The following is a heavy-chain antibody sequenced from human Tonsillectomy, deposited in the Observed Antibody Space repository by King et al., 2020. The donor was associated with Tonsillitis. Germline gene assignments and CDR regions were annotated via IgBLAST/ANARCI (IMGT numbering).Heavy chain of an antibody. J-gene: IGHJ4*02. D-gene: IGHD3-3*01. CDR1: GYNFTNYW. V-gene: IGHV5-51*01. CDR3: TRRDRFLEWRGFDF. Sequence: QLVQSGAEMKKPGESLKIFCKGSGYNFTNYWIAWVRQMPGKGLEWMGIIYPGDSASRYSPSFEGQVTISVDKSINTAYLQWSSLKASDTAMYYCTRRDRFLEWRGFDFWGQGTLVTVSS. CDR2: IYPGDSAS.